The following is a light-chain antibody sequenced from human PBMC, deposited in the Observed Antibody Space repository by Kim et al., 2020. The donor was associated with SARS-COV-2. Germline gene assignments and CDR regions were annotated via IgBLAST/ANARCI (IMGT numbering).Light chain of an antibody. J-gene: IGLJ3*02. Sequence: TISCSGGTSNIGRHIVNWYQQVPGTAPKLLIHSNSQRPSGVPDRFSGSKSGSSASLAISGLHSEDAAGYYCAAWDDSLKGIMFGGGTQLTVL. CDR1: TSNIGRHI. V-gene: IGLV1-44*01. CDR2: SNS. CDR3: AAWDDSLKGIM.